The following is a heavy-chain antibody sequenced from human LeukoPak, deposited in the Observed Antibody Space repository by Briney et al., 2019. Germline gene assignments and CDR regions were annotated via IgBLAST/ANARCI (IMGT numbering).Heavy chain of an antibody. CDR2: ISSSSYI. J-gene: IGHJ3*02. CDR1: GFTFSSYS. CDR3: ARERTGGGWYGAFDI. V-gene: IGHV3-21*01. Sequence: PGGSLRLSCAASGFTFSSYSMNWVRQAPGKGLEWVSSISSSSYIYYADSVKGRFTISRDNAKNSLYLQMNSLRAEDTAVYYCARERTGGGWYGAFDIWGQGTMVTVSS. D-gene: IGHD6-19*01.